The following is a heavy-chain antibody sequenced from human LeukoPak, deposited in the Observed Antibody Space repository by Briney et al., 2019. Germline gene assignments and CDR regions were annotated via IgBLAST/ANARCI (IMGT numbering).Heavy chain of an antibody. J-gene: IGHJ4*02. CDR3: ASLLYSSSSPHFDY. Sequence: SETLSLTCAVSGGSFSGYYWSWIRQPPGKGLEWIGEINHSGSTNYNPSLKSRGTISVDTSKNQFSLQLSSVIAADSAVYYCASLLYSSSSPHFDYWGQGTLVTVSS. V-gene: IGHV4-34*01. CDR1: GGSFSGYY. CDR2: INHSGST. D-gene: IGHD6-6*01.